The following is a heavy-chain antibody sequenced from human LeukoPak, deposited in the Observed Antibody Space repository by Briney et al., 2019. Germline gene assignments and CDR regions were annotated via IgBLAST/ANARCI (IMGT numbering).Heavy chain of an antibody. V-gene: IGHV4-59*01. Sequence: SETLSLTCTVSDGSISSYYWSWIRQPPGKRLEGIGYISYTGSTNYNPSLKSRVTISVDTSKNQFSLKLHSVTAADTAVYYCASGSYYRGDYWGQGTLVTVSS. CDR1: DGSISSYY. J-gene: IGHJ4*02. CDR3: ASGSYYRGDY. D-gene: IGHD1-26*01. CDR2: ISYTGST.